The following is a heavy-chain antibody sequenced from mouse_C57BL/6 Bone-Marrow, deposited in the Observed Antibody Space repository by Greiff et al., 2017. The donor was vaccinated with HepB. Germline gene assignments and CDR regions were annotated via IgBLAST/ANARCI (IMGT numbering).Heavy chain of an antibody. CDR1: GYTFTSYW. CDR2: IDPSDSYT. D-gene: IGHD1-1*01. Sequence: QVQLQQSGAELVRPGTSVKLSCKASGYTFTSYWMHWVKQRPGQGLEWIGVIDPSDSYTNYNQKFKGKATLTVDTSSSTAYMQLSSLTSEDSAVYYCARYPLITTVNWYFDVWGTGTTVTVSS. V-gene: IGHV1-59*01. J-gene: IGHJ1*03. CDR3: ARYPLITTVNWYFDV.